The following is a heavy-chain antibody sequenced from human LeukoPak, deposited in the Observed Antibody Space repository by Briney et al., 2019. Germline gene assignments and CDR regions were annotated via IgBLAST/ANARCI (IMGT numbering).Heavy chain of an antibody. CDR1: GFTFSTYA. CDR2: ISGSGGST. V-gene: IGHV3-23*01. Sequence: PGGSLRLSCAASGFTFSTYAMSWVRQAPGKGLEWVSAISGSGGSTNYADSVKGRFTISRDNSKNTLYLQMNSLRAEDTAVYYCAKESGYNYYFDYWGQGTLVTVSS. CDR3: AKESGYNYYFDY. J-gene: IGHJ4*02. D-gene: IGHD5-24*01.